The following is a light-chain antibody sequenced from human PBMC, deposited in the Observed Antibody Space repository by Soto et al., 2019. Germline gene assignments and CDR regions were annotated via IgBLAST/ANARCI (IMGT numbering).Light chain of an antibody. Sequence: MLSKSLATLSSSQGETATRSCRASEYVGTRLAWYQHKPGQAPGLLIYYTSNRATGIPARFSGSGSGTDFSLTINFLQPEDFAIYYCQQRPCWPRTFGEGTKVDVK. V-gene: IGKV3-11*01. CDR1: EYVGTR. CDR2: YTS. CDR3: QQRPCWPRT. J-gene: IGKJ1*01.